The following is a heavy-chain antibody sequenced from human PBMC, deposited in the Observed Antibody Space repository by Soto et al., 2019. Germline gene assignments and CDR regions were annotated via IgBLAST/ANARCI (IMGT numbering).Heavy chain of an antibody. CDR1: GFTLKAYG. Sequence: DVQMLESGGGLVQPGGSLRLSCAASGFTLKAYGMSWLRQPPGKGLECVSSMTADGTGTAHADSVKDPFTTSRDDSRDTVYLEMNSLRVEDTAVYYCVRGGADLYQNGLDVWGQGTTVSVSS. V-gene: IGHV3-23*01. J-gene: IGHJ6*02. CDR2: MTADGTGT. D-gene: IGHD3-10*01. CDR3: VRGGADLYQNGLDV.